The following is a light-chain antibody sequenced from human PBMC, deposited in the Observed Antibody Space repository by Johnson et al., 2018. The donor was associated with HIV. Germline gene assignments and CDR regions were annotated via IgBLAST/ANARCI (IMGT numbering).Light chain of an antibody. J-gene: IGLJ1*01. Sequence: QSVLTQPPSVSAAPGQKVTISCSGSSSNIGNNYVSWYQQLPGTAPKLLIYDNNKRPSGIPDRFSGSKSGTSATLGITGLQTGDEAAYYCGTWACSLSSGGYVFGTGTKVTVL. CDR1: SSNIGNNY. CDR3: GTWACSLSSGGYV. CDR2: DNN. V-gene: IGLV1-51*01.